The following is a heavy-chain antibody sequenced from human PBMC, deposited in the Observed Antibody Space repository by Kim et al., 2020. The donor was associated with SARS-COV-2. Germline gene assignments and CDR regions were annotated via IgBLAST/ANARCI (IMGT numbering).Heavy chain of an antibody. Sequence: SETLSLTCAVYGGSFSGYYWSWIRQPPGKGLEWIGEINHSGSTNYNPSLKSRVTISVDTSKNQFSLKLSSVTAADTAVYYCARGVNYDFWSGYSSRDAFDIWGQGTMVTVSS. CDR1: GGSFSGYY. CDR2: INHSGST. J-gene: IGHJ3*02. V-gene: IGHV4-34*01. CDR3: ARGVNYDFWSGYSSRDAFDI. D-gene: IGHD3-3*01.